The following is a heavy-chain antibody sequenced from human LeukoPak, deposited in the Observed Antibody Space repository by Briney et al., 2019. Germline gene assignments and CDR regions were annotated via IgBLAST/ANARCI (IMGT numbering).Heavy chain of an antibody. D-gene: IGHD4-17*01. CDR1: GGSIGSFY. J-gene: IGHJ4*02. CDR3: ERWVTTFFDR. CDR2: VSDFESFSDRESETVDESENT. Sequence: SETLSLTCTISGGSIGSFYWSWIRQPPGRDLEWIGYVSDFESFSDRESETVDESENTNYNPSLKSRVTTSLDTSKKQVSLKLRTVTAADTAVYFCERWVTTFFDRWGQGALVAVSS. V-gene: IGHV4-59*01.